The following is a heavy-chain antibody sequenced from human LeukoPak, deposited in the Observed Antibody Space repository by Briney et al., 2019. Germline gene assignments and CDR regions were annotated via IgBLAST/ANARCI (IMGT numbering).Heavy chain of an antibody. CDR3: ARAGPPDNSGFDN. CDR2: IFYSGST. V-gene: IGHV4-34*12. D-gene: IGHD2/OR15-2a*01. Sequence: PSETLSLTCAVYGGSFSGYYWSWIRQPPGKGLEWIGNIFYSGSTYYNPSLKSRITISVDTSKNQFSLTLSSVTAADTAVYYCARAGPPDNSGFDNWGQGTLVTVSS. CDR1: GGSFSGYY. J-gene: IGHJ4*02.